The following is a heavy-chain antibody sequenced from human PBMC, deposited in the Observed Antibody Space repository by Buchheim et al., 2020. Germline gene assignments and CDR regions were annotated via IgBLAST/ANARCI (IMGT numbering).Heavy chain of an antibody. J-gene: IGHJ4*02. CDR3: AKERLSGIYYFDS. V-gene: IGHV3-30*18. D-gene: IGHD1-26*01. CDR2: ASYDGSNR. CDR1: GFTFTSYG. Sequence: QVHLVESGGGVVQPGRSLRLSCKASGFTFTSYGMHWVRQTPGKGLEWVAGASYDGSNRHYLDSVKGRFTVSRDNSMKTLFLEMNSLRAEDTAVYYCAKERLSGIYYFDSWGQGTL.